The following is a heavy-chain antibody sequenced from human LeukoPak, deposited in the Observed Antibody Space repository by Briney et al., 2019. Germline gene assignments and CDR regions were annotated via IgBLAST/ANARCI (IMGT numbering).Heavy chain of an antibody. D-gene: IGHD2-15*01. CDR3: STALVH. Sequence: GGSLRLSCVASGFTFSSYSINWVRQAPGKGLEWVSSISRSSSYIYYADSVKGRFTISRDNAENSLYLQMDSLRADDTGVYYCSTALVHWGRGTLVTVSS. CDR1: GFTFSSYS. V-gene: IGHV3-21*01. CDR2: ISRSSSYI. J-gene: IGHJ4*02.